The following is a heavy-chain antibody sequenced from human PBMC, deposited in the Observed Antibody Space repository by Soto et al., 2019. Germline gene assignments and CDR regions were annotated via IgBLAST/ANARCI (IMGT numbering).Heavy chain of an antibody. V-gene: IGHV3-74*01. CDR2: INNDGSRI. CDR3: VKDIR. CDR1: GFSFSSQW. J-gene: IGHJ4*02. Sequence: EVQLVESGGGLVQPGGSLRLSCAASGFSFSSQWMYWVRQSPGKGPVWVSYINNDGSRIGYADSVKGRFTISRDNAKSTLYLQMNSLRVEDTAVYYCVKDIRWGRGTLVTVSS.